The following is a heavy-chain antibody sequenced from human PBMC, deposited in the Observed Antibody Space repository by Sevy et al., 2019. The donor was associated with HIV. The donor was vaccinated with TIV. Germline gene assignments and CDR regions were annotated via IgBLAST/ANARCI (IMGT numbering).Heavy chain of an antibody. CDR1: GGSFSGYY. V-gene: IGHV4-34*01. J-gene: IGHJ4*02. Sequence: SETLSLTCAVYGGSFSGYYWSWIRQPPGKGLEWIGEINHSGSTNYNPSLKSRVTISVDTSKNQFSLKLSSVTAADTAVYYCATAETDYDILTGYSQNFYYFDYWGQGTLVTVSS. CDR2: INHSGST. CDR3: ATAETDYDILTGYSQNFYYFDY. D-gene: IGHD3-9*01.